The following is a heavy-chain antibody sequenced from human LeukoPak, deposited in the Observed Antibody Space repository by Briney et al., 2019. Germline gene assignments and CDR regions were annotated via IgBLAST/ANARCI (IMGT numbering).Heavy chain of an antibody. Sequence: GASVKVSCKASGYTFTSYDINWVRQATGRGLEWMGWMNPNSGNTGYAQKFQGRVTMTRNTSISTAYMELSSLRSEDTAVYYCARGAPIWFGEFPSMDVWGKGTTVTVSS. CDR1: GYTFTSYD. V-gene: IGHV1-8*01. CDR3: ARGAPIWFGEFPSMDV. CDR2: MNPNSGNT. J-gene: IGHJ6*03. D-gene: IGHD3-10*01.